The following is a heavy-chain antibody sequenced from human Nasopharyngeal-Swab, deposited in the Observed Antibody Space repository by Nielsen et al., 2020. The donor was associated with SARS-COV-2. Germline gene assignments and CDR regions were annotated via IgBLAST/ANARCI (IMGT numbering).Heavy chain of an antibody. CDR2: IYYSGST. Sequence: SETLSLTCTLSGGSTSSYYWSWIRQPPGKGLEWIGYIYYSGSTNYNPSLKSRVTISVDTSKNQFSLKLSSVTAADTAVYYCARVRGTIFGVVTAPGYFDYWGQGTLVTVSS. CDR3: ARVRGTIFGVVTAPGYFDY. D-gene: IGHD3-3*01. J-gene: IGHJ4*02. V-gene: IGHV4-59*01. CDR1: GGSTSSYY.